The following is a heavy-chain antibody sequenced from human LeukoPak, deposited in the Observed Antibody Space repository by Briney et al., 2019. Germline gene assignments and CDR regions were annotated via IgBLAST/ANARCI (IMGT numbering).Heavy chain of an antibody. CDR3: ARDGNGYYSFDQ. CDR2: IYNRTT. CDR1: GFTFSNNY. V-gene: IGHV3-53*01. J-gene: IGHJ4*02. Sequence: PGGSLRLSCAASGFTFSNNYMSWVRQAPGKGLGWVCVIYNRTTDYIDSVKGRFTISRDNSKNTVYLQMSNLRAEDTAVYYCARDGNGYYSFDQWGQGTLVTVSS. D-gene: IGHD3-22*01.